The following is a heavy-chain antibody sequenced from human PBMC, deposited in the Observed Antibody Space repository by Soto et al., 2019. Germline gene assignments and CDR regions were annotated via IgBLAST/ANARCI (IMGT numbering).Heavy chain of an antibody. CDR3: ASHSGSSPEGRYYYGMDV. CDR1: GGTFSSYA. CDR2: IIPIFGTA. J-gene: IGHJ6*02. D-gene: IGHD1-26*01. V-gene: IGHV1-69*12. Sequence: QVQLVQSGAEVKKPGSSVKVDCKASGGTFSSYALSWVRQAPGQGLEWMGGIIPIFGTADYAQKFQGRVTITADGSTSTAYMELSSLRSEDTAVYYCASHSGSSPEGRYYYGMDVWGQGTTATVSS.